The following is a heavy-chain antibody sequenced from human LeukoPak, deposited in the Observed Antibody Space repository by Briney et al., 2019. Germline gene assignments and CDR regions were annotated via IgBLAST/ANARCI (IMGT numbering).Heavy chain of an antibody. CDR2: IYYSGST. D-gene: IGHD3-10*01. CDR3: ARVMVRGVDYYYYMDV. V-gene: IGHV4-59*01. J-gene: IGHJ6*03. CDR1: GGSISSYY. Sequence: KPSETLSLTCTVSGGSISSYYWSWIRQPPGKGLEWIGYIYYSGSTNYNPSLKSRVTISVDTSKNQFSLKLSSVTAADTAVYYCARVMVRGVDYYYYMDVWGKGTTVTISS.